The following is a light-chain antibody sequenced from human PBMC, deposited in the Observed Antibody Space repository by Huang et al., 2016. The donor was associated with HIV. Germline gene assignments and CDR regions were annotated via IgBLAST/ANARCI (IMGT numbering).Light chain of an antibody. CDR2: DAI. CDR3: QQSDRTPRT. J-gene: IGKJ2*01. Sequence: DIQMTQSPSSLSAFIGDRVIISCRASQNISRYLNWYQQKPGKAPKLLIYDAISLQGWVPSTFSGSGSGTDFTLTITNLQPEDSATYYCQQSDRTPRTFGQGTKLEIK. CDR1: QNISRY. V-gene: IGKV1-39*01.